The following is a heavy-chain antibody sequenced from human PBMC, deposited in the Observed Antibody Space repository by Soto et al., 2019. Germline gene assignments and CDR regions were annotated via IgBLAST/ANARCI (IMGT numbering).Heavy chain of an antibody. CDR1: CGSFSGYY. V-gene: IGHV4-34*01. CDR2: INHSGST. CDR3: ARMQLVLYGMDV. J-gene: IGHJ6*02. D-gene: IGHD6-13*01. Sequence: SETLSLTCAVYCGSFSGYYWSWIRQPPGKGLEWIGEINHSGSTNYNPSLKSRVTISVDTSKNQFSLKLSSVTAADTAVYYCARMQLVLYGMDVWGQGTTVTVSS.